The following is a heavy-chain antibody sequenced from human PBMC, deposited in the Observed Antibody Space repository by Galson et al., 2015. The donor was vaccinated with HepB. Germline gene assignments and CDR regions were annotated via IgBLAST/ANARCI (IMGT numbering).Heavy chain of an antibody. CDR2: IYWDDHK. D-gene: IGHD3-16*01. CDR1: GFSLSANGVG. Sequence: PALVKPTQTLTLTCTFSGFSLSANGVGVGWIRQPPGKALEWLALIYWDDHKRYSPSLQSRLTITKDTSKNQVVLTMTNMDPVETATYYCAHSYDFVWGIRGYFDYWGQGTLVTVSS. J-gene: IGHJ4*02. V-gene: IGHV2-5*02. CDR3: AHSYDFVWGIRGYFDY.